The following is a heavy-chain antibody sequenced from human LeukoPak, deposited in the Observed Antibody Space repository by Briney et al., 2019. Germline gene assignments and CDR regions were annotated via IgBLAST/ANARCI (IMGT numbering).Heavy chain of an antibody. D-gene: IGHD3-9*01. Sequence: GGSLSLSCAASGFTFSSYAMSWVRQAPGKGLEWVSAISGSGGSTYYADSVKGRFTISRDNSKNTLYLQMNSLRAEDTAVYYCAKETVYYDILTGFDYWGQGTLVTVSS. CDR2: ISGSGGST. J-gene: IGHJ4*02. CDR1: GFTFSSYA. V-gene: IGHV3-23*01. CDR3: AKETVYYDILTGFDY.